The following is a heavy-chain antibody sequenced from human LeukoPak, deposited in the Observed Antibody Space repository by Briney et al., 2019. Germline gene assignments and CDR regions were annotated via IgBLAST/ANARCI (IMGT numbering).Heavy chain of an antibody. D-gene: IGHD5-18*01. Sequence: GGSLRLSCAASGFTFSSYGMHWVRHAPGKGLEWVSRINSDGSSTSYADSVKGRFTISRDNAKNTLYLQMNSLRAEDTAVYYCARGPYSYGQIDYWGQGTLVTVSS. CDR2: INSDGSST. J-gene: IGHJ4*02. CDR1: GFTFSSYG. CDR3: ARGPYSYGQIDY. V-gene: IGHV3-74*01.